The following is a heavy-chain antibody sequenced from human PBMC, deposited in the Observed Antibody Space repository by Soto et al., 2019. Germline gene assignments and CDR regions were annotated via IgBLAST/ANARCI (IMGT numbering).Heavy chain of an antibody. D-gene: IGHD3-22*01. Sequence: QVQLVQSGAEVKKPGSSVKVSCKASGGTFSSYTFSWVRQAPGQGLEWMGRIIPMPGIANYAQKFLGRVTITADSSTSTVYMELSSLRSEDAAVYVCGRGVHFYSGGYSSWGEGTLVTVSS. CDR3: GRGVHFYSGGYSS. J-gene: IGHJ5*02. CDR1: GGTFSSYT. V-gene: IGHV1-69*02. CDR2: IIPMPGIA.